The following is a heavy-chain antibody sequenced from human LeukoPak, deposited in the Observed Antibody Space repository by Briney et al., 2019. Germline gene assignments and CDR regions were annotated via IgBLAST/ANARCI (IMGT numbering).Heavy chain of an antibody. V-gene: IGHV3-30*02. D-gene: IGHD4-17*01. J-gene: IGHJ4*02. CDR1: GFTFSSYG. CDR2: IRYDGSNK. Sequence: PGGSLRLSCAASGFTFSSYGMHWVRQAPGKGLEWVAFIRYDGSNKYYADSVKGRFTISRDNAKNSLYLQMNSLRAEDTAVYYCARLHDYGDYPMAYYFDYWGQGTLVTVSS. CDR3: ARLHDYGDYPMAYYFDY.